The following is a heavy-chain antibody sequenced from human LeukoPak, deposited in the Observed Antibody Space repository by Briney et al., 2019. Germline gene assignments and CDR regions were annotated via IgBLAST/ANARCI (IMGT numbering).Heavy chain of an antibody. J-gene: IGHJ4*02. CDR2: IYHTGST. Sequence: SETLSLTCTVSGGSFSSYYWTWIRQPPRKGLEWIGYIYHTGSTNYNPSLKSRVTISVDTSKNQFSLKLTSVTAADTAVYFCARVAGYTYSYYYFDYWGQGTLVTVSS. V-gene: IGHV4-59*01. D-gene: IGHD5-18*01. CDR1: GGSFSSYY. CDR3: ARVAGYTYSYYYFDY.